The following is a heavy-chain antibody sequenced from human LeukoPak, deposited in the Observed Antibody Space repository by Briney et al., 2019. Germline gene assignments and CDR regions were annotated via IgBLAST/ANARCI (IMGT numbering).Heavy chain of an antibody. CDR2: IYYSGST. D-gene: IGHD3-10*01. CDR3: ARSAKLLWFGEYIGYYYYYMDV. J-gene: IGHJ6*03. V-gene: IGHV4-39*07. Sequence: SETLSLTCTVSGGSISSSSYYWGWIRQPPGKGLEWIGSIYYSGSTYYNPSLKSRVTISVDTSKNQFSLKLSSVTAADTAVYYCARSAKLLWFGEYIGYYYYYMDVWGKGTTVTVSS. CDR1: GGSISSSSYY.